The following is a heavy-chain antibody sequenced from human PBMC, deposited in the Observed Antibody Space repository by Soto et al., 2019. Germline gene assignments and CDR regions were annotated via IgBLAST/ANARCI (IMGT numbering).Heavy chain of an antibody. J-gene: IGHJ5*02. V-gene: IGHV4-39*01. D-gene: IGHD3-3*01. CDR2: IYYSGST. CDR3: ARTIFGSANWFDP. Sequence: SETLSLTCSVSDGSISSSSYYWGWIRQPPGKGLEWIGSIYYSGSTYYKPSLKSRVTISVDTSKNQFSLKLSSVTAADTAVYYCARTIFGSANWFDPWGQGTLVTVSS. CDR1: DGSISSSSYY.